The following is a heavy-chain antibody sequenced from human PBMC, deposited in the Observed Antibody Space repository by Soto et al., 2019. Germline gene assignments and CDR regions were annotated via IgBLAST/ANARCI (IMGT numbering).Heavy chain of an antibody. Sequence: GGSLRLSYAASGFTFSSYSMNWVRQAPGKGLEWVSSISSSSSYIYYADSVKGRFTISRDNAKNSLYLQMNSLRAEDTAVYYCARDLPYGSGSYYNSPQKNYYGMDVWGQGTTVTVSS. J-gene: IGHJ6*02. CDR1: GFTFSSYS. V-gene: IGHV3-21*01. D-gene: IGHD3-10*01. CDR3: ARDLPYGSGSYYNSPQKNYYGMDV. CDR2: ISSSSSYI.